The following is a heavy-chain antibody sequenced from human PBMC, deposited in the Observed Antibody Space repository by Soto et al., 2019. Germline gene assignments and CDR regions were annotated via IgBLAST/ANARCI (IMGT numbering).Heavy chain of an antibody. CDR2: ISGGGDTT. D-gene: IGHD3-10*01. CDR1: GFTFISYA. CDR3: ARKVPGSTSRPNYWYFDL. V-gene: IGHV3-23*01. Sequence: EVQLLESGGGLVQPGGSLRLSCEGSGFTFISYAMNWVRQAPGKGLEWVSAISGGGDTTFYADSVKGRFTISRDNSKNTVTLQMNSLGVDDTAVYYCARKVPGSTSRPNYWYFDLWGRGTLLNVSS. J-gene: IGHJ2*01.